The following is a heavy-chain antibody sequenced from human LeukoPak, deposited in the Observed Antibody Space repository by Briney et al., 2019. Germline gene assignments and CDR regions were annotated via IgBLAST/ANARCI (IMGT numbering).Heavy chain of an antibody. CDR1: RFTFSSYA. CDR3: AGGPSGYHNT. CDR2: ITNSGGST. Sequence: GGSLRLSCAASRFTFSSYAMSWVRQAPGKGLEWVSVITNSGGSTYYADSVKGRFTISRDNSKNTLYLQMNSLRAEDTAVYYCAGGPSGYHNTGGQGTLVTVSS. D-gene: IGHD5-12*01. V-gene: IGHV3-23*01. J-gene: IGHJ4*02.